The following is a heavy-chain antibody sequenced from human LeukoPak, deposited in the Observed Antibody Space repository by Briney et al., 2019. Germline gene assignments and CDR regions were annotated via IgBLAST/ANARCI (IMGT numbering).Heavy chain of an antibody. Sequence: ASVKVSCKASGYTFTSYGISWVRQAPGQGLEGMGWISAYNGNTSYAQKFQGRVTMTRDTSTSTVYMELSSLRSEDTAVDYCARGGEWLDAFDIWGQGTMVTVSS. CDR2: ISAYNGNT. J-gene: IGHJ3*02. V-gene: IGHV1-18*01. D-gene: IGHD5-12*01. CDR1: GYTFTSYG. CDR3: ARGGEWLDAFDI.